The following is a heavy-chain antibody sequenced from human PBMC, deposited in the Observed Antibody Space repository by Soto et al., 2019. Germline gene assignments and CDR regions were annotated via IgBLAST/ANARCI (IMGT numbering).Heavy chain of an antibody. CDR1: GFTFSSYA. Sequence: GGSLRLSCAASGFTFSSYAMSWVRQAPGKGLEWVSVISGTGGGPFYADSAKGRFTISRDNSKNMLYLDMNSLGADDTATYICAKQNTGSCYSAIEYWGQGALVTVSS. J-gene: IGHJ4*02. V-gene: IGHV3-23*01. D-gene: IGHD2-15*01. CDR2: ISGTGGGP. CDR3: AKQNTGSCYSAIEY.